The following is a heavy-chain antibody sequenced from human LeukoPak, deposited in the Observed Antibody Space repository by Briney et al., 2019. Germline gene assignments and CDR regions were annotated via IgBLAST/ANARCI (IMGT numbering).Heavy chain of an antibody. D-gene: IGHD2-15*01. J-gene: IGHJ4*02. CDR2: IHRSGST. CDR3: AKHHDHIVVVEPANHFDY. Sequence: KPSETLSLTCVVFGYSINSGYHWGWIRQPPGRGLEWIGSIHRSGSTYYNPSLKGRVTISVDTSKNHFSLRLSSVTAADTAVYYCAKHHDHIVVVEPANHFDYWGQGTLVTVSS. V-gene: IGHV4-38-2*01. CDR1: GYSINSGYH.